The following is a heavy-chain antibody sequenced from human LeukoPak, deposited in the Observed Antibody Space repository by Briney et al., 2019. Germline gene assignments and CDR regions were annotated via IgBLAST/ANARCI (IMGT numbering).Heavy chain of an antibody. CDR1: GFTFSSYC. D-gene: IGHD3-10*02. CDR2: ISSSSSYI. V-gene: IGHV3-21*01. CDR3: AELGITMIGGV. J-gene: IGHJ6*04. Sequence: GGSLRLSCAASGFTFSSYCMDWVRQTPGKGLEWVSSISSSSSYIYYADSVKGRFTISRDNDKNSLYLQMNSLRAGDTGVYYCAELGITMIGGVWGKGTTVTISS.